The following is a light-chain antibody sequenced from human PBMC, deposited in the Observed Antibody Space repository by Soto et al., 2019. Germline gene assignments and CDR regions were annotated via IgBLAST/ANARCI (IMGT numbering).Light chain of an antibody. CDR1: SSNIGAGYD. V-gene: IGLV1-40*01. CDR2: GNS. J-gene: IGLJ2*01. Sequence: QSVLTQPPSVSGAPGQRVTISCTGSSSNIGAGYDVHWYQQLPGTAPKLLIYGNSNRPSGVPDRFSGSKSGTSASLAIPGLQGEGEGDYFWQSYDSSLSGWVFGGGTKLTVL. CDR3: QSYDSSLSGWV.